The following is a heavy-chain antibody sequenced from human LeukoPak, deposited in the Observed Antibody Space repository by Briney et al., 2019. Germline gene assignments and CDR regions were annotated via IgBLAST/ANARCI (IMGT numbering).Heavy chain of an antibody. V-gene: IGHV3-23*01. Sequence: GGSLRLSCADSGFTFSNAWMSWVRQAPGKGLEWVSAVSGSGGSTYYADSVKGRFTISRDNSKNTLYLQMNSLRAEDTAVYYCARTTKRGITMIVVVSGYYFDYWGQGTLVTVSS. D-gene: IGHD3-22*01. J-gene: IGHJ4*02. CDR3: ARTTKRGITMIVVVSGYYFDY. CDR1: GFTFSNAW. CDR2: VSGSGGST.